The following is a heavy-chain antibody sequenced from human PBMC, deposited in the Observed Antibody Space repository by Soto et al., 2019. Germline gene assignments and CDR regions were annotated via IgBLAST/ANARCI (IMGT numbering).Heavy chain of an antibody. D-gene: IGHD6-19*01. V-gene: IGHV1-3*01. CDR2: INAGNGNT. J-gene: IGHJ4*02. CDR3: ARDLGSGWPPYYFDY. CDR1: GYTFTSYA. Sequence: ASVKVSCKASGYTFTSYAMHWVRQAPGQRLEWMGWINAGNGNTKYSQKFQGRVTITRDTSASTAYMELSSLRSEDTAVYYCARDLGSGWPPYYFDYWGQGTLVTVSS.